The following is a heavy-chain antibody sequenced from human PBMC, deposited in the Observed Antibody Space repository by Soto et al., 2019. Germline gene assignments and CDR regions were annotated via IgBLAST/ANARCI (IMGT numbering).Heavy chain of an antibody. CDR2: ISKDSNAI. Sequence: GGSLRLSCAASGFTFSSYWMSWVRQAPGKGLEWVSYISKDSNAISYVDSVKGRFTISRDNAKNSLYLQMNSLRAEDTAVYYCARTYSSSWYITHYWGQGSLVTVSS. CDR3: ARTYSSSWYITHY. D-gene: IGHD6-13*01. V-gene: IGHV3-48*01. J-gene: IGHJ4*02. CDR1: GFTFSSYW.